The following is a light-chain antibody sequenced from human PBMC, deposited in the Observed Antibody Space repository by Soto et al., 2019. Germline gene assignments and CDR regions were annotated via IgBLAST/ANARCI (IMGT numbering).Light chain of an antibody. V-gene: IGLV2-14*01. J-gene: IGLJ1*01. Sequence: QSALTKPASVSGSPGRSVPISCTGTGGDVGGYNYVSWYQQHPGKAPKLMIYDVSNRPSGVSNRFSGSKSGNTASLTISGLQAEDEADYYCSSYTSSSTPYVFGTGTKLTVL. CDR3: SSYTSSSTPYV. CDR2: DVS. CDR1: GGDVGGYNY.